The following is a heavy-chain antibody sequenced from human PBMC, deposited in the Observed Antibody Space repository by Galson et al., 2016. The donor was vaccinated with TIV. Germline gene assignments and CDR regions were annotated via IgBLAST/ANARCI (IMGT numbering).Heavy chain of an antibody. CDR1: GYSFTSYY. CDR3: ARGVSTGSGWLDP. CDR2: IDPRDSYI. D-gene: IGHD5/OR15-5a*01. V-gene: IGHV5-10-1*01. J-gene: IGHJ5*02. Sequence: QSGAEVKKPGESLRISCKGSGYSFTSYYIIWVRQMPGKGLEWMGRIDPRDSYINYSPSFQGHVTISSDRSISTAYLQWNSLKASDSAIYYCARGVSTGSGWLDPWGQGILVTVSS.